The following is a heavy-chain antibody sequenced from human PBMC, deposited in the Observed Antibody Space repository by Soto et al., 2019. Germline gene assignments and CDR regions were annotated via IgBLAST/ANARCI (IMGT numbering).Heavy chain of an antibody. CDR2: INHSGST. D-gene: IGHD3-3*01. CDR1: GGSFSGYY. V-gene: IGHV4-34*01. J-gene: IGHJ6*02. Sequence: SETLSLTCAVYGGSFSGYYWSWIRQPPGKGLEWIGEINHSGSTNYNPSLKSRVTISVDTSKNQFSLKLSSVTAADTAVYYCARRRRSGYAYYYYGIDVWGQGTTVTVSS. CDR3: ARRRRSGYAYYYYGIDV.